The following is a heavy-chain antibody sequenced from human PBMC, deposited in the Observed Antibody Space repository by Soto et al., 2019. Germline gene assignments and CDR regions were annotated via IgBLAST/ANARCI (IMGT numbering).Heavy chain of an antibody. J-gene: IGHJ4*02. CDR1: GGTFSSYA. V-gene: IGHV1-69*13. CDR2: IIPIFGTA. D-gene: IGHD5-12*01. CDR3: ASAGGYSGYRRGTYDY. Sequence: SVKVSCKVSGGTFSSYAISWVRQAPGQGLEWMGGIIPIFGTANYAQKFQGRVTITADESTSTAYMELSSLRSEDTAVYYCASAGGYSGYRRGTYDYWGQGTLVTVSS.